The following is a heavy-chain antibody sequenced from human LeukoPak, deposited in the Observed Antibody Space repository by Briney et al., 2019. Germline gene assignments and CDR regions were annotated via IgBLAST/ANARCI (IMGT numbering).Heavy chain of an antibody. J-gene: IGHJ6*02. CDR1: GFTFSTYH. D-gene: IGHD3-22*01. CDR2: ISSSSTTI. CDR3: ARGDSSGYHELDV. Sequence: GGSLRLSCAASGFTFSTYHMHWVRQAPGKGLDWVSDISSSSTTIYYADSVKGRFTVSRDNAKNSLYLQMNGLRDEDTAVYYCARGDSSGYHELDVWGQGTTVTVSS. V-gene: IGHV3-48*02.